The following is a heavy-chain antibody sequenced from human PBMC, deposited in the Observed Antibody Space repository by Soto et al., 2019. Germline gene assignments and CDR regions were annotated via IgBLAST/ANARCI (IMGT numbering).Heavy chain of an antibody. Sequence: PSETLSLTCTVSGGSISSSSYYWGWIRQPPGKGLEWIGSIYYSGSTYYNPSLKSRVTISVDTSKNQFSLKLSSVTAADTAVYYCARHTDSGGYYFDYWGQGTLVTVSS. CDR1: GGSISSSSYY. V-gene: IGHV4-39*01. J-gene: IGHJ4*02. CDR2: IYYSGST. D-gene: IGHD3-22*01. CDR3: ARHTDSGGYYFDY.